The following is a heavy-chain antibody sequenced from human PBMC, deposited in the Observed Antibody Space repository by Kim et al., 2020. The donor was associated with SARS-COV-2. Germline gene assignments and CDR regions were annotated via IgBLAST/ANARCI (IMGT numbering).Heavy chain of an antibody. Sequence: VSVKVSCKASGYTFSKNGIDWVRQAPGQRLEWMGWINIGDGNTEYSEKFYDRLTITRDTSASASYLELSRLTSEDSGVYYCARGGPFSGSGSPFDYWGQG. D-gene: IGHD3-10*01. V-gene: IGHV1-3*04. CDR2: INIGDGNT. CDR1: GYTFSKNG. J-gene: IGHJ4*02. CDR3: ARGGPFSGSGSPFDY.